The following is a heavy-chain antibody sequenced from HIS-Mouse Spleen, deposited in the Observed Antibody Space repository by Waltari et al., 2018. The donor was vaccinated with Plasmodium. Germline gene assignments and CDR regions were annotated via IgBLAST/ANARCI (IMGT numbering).Heavy chain of an antibody. V-gene: IGHV4-59*08. CDR2: IYYSGST. CDR3: ARLRYSYGYFDY. J-gene: IGHJ4*02. CDR1: GGSISSYS. D-gene: IGHD5-18*01. Sequence: QVQLQESGPGLVKPSETLSLPCTVSGGSISSYSWRWVRQPPGKGLEWIGYIYYSGSTNYNPSLKSRVTISVDTSKNQFSLKLSSVTAADTAVYYCARLRYSYGYFDYWGQGTLVTVSS.